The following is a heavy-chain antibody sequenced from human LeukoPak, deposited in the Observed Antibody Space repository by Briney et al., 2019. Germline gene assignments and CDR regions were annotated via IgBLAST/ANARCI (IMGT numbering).Heavy chain of an antibody. CDR1: GGSISSYY. CDR2: IYYSGST. J-gene: IGHJ4*02. Sequence: SETLSLTCTASGGSISSYYWSWIRQPPGKGLEWIGYIYYSGSTNYNPSLKSRVTISVDTSKNQFSLKLSSVTAADTAVYYCATRRVGATHFDYWGQGTLVTVSS. D-gene: IGHD1-26*01. CDR3: ATRRVGATHFDY. V-gene: IGHV4-59*08.